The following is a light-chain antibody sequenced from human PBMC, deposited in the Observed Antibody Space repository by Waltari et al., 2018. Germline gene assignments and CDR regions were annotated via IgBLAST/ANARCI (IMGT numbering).Light chain of an antibody. CDR3: QQWGWT. J-gene: IGKJ1*01. Sequence: EIVLTPSPGPLSLSPGERATLSCRASQSVSSSYLAWYQQKPGQAPRLLIYGASSRATGIPDRFSGSGSGTDFTLTISRLEPEDFAVYYCQQWGWTFGQGTKVESK. V-gene: IGKV3-20*01. CDR2: GAS. CDR1: QSVSSSY.